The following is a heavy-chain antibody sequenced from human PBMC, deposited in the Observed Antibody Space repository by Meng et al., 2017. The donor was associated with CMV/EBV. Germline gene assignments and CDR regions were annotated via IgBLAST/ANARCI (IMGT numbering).Heavy chain of an antibody. D-gene: IGHD3-22*01. Sequence: VQLPDSGPGLVKPSQTPSLTCSVSGGSISSGDYYWSWIRQPPGKGLEWIGYIYYSGTTYYNPSLESRVTISVDTSKNQFSLNLSSVTAADTAVYYCARLSGSGTTSTGYHYAFDSWGQGTLVTVSS. V-gene: IGHV4-30-4*08. CDR1: GGSISSGDYY. CDR2: IYYSGTT. CDR3: ARLSGSGTTSTGYHYAFDS. J-gene: IGHJ4*02.